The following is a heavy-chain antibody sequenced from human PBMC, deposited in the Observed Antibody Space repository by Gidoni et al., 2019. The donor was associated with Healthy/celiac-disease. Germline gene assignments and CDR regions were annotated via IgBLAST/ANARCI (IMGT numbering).Heavy chain of an antibody. D-gene: IGHD6-6*01. CDR3: ARDGASSSSWYYYYGMDV. V-gene: IGHV4-4*07. CDR2: IYTRWST. CDR1: GGSISRYY. Sequence: QVQLQESGPGLVKHSETLSLTCTVSGGSISRYYWSWLRQPAGKGLEWIGRIYTRWSTNYNPSLKSRVTMSVDTSKTQFSLKLSSVTAADTAVYYCARDGASSSSWYYYYGMDVWGQGTTVTVSS. J-gene: IGHJ6*02.